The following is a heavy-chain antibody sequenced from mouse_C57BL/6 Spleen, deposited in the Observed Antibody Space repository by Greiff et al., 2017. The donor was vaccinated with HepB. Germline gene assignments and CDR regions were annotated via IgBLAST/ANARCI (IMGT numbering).Heavy chain of an antibody. J-gene: IGHJ2*01. V-gene: IGHV1-15*01. Sequence: VQLQQSGAELVRPGASVTLSFKASGYTFTDYEMHWVKQTPVHGLEWIGAIDPETGGTAYNQKFKGKAILTADKSSSTAYMELRSLTSEDSAVYYCTRYYGSSFEDYWGQGTTLTVSS. CDR3: TRYYGSSFEDY. D-gene: IGHD1-1*01. CDR2: IDPETGGT. CDR1: GYTFTDYE.